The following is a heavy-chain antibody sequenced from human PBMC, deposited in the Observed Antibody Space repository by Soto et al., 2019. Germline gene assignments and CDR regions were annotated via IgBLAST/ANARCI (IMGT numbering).Heavy chain of an antibody. CDR3: AKSYNSGWFSGDWFDP. V-gene: IGHV4-34*01. Sequence: SETLSLTCAVYGGSLSGYYWTWIRQPPGTGLEWIGEINHSGSTNYNPSLKSRVTISVDTSKNQFSLKLTSVTAEDTAIYYCAKSYNSGWFSGDWFDPWGQGTLVTVSS. CDR2: INHSGST. CDR1: GGSLSGYY. J-gene: IGHJ5*02. D-gene: IGHD6-19*01.